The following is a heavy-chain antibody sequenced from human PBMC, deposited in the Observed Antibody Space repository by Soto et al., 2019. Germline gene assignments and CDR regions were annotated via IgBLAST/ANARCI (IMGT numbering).Heavy chain of an antibody. D-gene: IGHD3-10*01. CDR2: IYSGGST. Sequence: GGSLRLSCAASGLTVSSNYMSWVSQAQGKGLEWVSVIYSGGSTYYADSVRGRFTISRDNSKNTLYLQMNSLRAEDTAVYYCATSLYGSGTYYNSHPPLFWGQGPLVTSPQ. CDR1: GLTVSSNY. CDR3: ATSLYGSGTYYNSHPPLF. J-gene: IGHJ4*02. V-gene: IGHV3-66*01.